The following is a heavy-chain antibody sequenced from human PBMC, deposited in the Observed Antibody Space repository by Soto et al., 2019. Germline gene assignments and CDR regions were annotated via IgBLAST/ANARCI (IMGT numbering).Heavy chain of an antibody. V-gene: IGHV1-8*01. Sequence: ASVKVSCKASGYTFTSYDINWVRQATGQGLEWMGWMNPNSGNTGYAQKFQGRVTMTRNTSISTAYMELSSLRSEDTAVYYCARGLYYYDSSGLEYYYYGMDVWGQGTTVTVSS. J-gene: IGHJ6*02. CDR3: ARGLYYYDSSGLEYYYYGMDV. CDR1: GYTFTSYD. D-gene: IGHD3-22*01. CDR2: MNPNSGNT.